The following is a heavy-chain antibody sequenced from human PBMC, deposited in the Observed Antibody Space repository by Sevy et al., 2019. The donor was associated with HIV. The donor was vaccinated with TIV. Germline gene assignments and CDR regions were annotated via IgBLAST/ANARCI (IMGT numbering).Heavy chain of an antibody. D-gene: IGHD4-17*01. Sequence: GSLRLSCAASGFTFSSYAMSWVRQAPGKGLEWVSAISGSGGSTYYADSVKGRFTISRDNSKNTLYLQMNSLRAEDKAVYYCAKVPTTVTESNNFDYWGQGTLVTVSS. CDR2: ISGSGGST. CDR3: AKVPTTVTESNNFDY. J-gene: IGHJ4*02. CDR1: GFTFSSYA. V-gene: IGHV3-23*01.